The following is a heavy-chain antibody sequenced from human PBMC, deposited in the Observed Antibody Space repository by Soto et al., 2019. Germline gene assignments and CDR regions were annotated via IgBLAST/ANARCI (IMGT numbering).Heavy chain of an antibody. D-gene: IGHD2-21*01. CDR1: GFTFSNYD. J-gene: IGHJ4*02. CDR2: ISTAGNT. CDR3: ARGRDSGLYYFDY. V-gene: IGHV3-13*01. Sequence: GVSLRLSCAASGFTFSNYDMHWVRQATGKGLEWVSTISTAGNTYSPGSVKGRFTISRENAKNSLYLQMNSLRVDDTAVYYCARGRDSGLYYFDYWGQGTLVTVSS.